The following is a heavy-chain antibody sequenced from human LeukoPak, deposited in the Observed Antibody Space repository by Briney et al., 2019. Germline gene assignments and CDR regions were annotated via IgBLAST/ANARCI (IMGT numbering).Heavy chain of an antibody. CDR1: GYTFTSYY. CDR2: ISSSGGST. Sequence: GASVKVSCKASGYTFTSYYVHWVRQAPGQGLEWMGIISSSGGSTSYAQKFQGRVTLTRDTSTSTVYMELSSLRSEDTAVYYCASSPPYGGNALPDYWGQGTLVTVSS. D-gene: IGHD4-23*01. V-gene: IGHV1-46*01. J-gene: IGHJ4*02. CDR3: ASSPPYGGNALPDY.